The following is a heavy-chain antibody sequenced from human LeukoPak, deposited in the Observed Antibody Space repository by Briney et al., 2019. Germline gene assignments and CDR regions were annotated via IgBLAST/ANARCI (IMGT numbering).Heavy chain of an antibody. D-gene: IGHD6-13*01. J-gene: IGHJ4*02. Sequence: GESLKISCKGSGYSFTSYWISWVRQMPGKGLEWMGRIDPSDSYTNYSPSFQGHVTISADKSIGTAYLQWSSLKASDTAMYYCARHVVAAAGTSRLGYWGQGTLVTVSS. CDR2: IDPSDSYT. CDR1: GYSFTSYW. V-gene: IGHV5-10-1*01. CDR3: ARHVVAAAGTSRLGY.